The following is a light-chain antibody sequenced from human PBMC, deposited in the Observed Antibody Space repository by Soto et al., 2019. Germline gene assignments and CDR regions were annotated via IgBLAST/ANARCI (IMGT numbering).Light chain of an antibody. V-gene: IGKV1-5*03. Sequence: DIPMTQSPSTLSVSVGDRVTITCRASQSISTWLAWYQQKPGKAPKLLIYKASSLESGVPSRFSGSGSGTEFTLTISSLQPDDFATYYCQQYDSYSTFGPGTKVEIK. CDR1: QSISTW. CDR2: KAS. CDR3: QQYDSYST. J-gene: IGKJ3*01.